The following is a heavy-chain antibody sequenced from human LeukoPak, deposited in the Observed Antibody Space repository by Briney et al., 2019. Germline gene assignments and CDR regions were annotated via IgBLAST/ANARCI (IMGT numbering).Heavy chain of an antibody. Sequence: GGSLRLSCAASGFTFSTYAMSWVRQAPGKGLEWVSDLRGSGTDTYYADPVRGRFTISRDNSKNTLYLQMNSLRAEDTAIYYCAKTSRVNSGYDSPFDYWGQGTLVTVTS. CDR2: LRGSGTDT. V-gene: IGHV3-23*01. CDR3: AKTSRVNSGYDSPFDY. CDR1: GFTFSTYA. D-gene: IGHD5-12*01. J-gene: IGHJ4*02.